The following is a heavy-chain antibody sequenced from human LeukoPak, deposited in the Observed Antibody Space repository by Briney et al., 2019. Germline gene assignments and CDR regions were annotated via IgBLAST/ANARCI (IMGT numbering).Heavy chain of an antibody. CDR2: ISYDGTNK. CDR3: AGGIMITFGGVIVRDMEFDY. Sequence: GGSLRLSCAASGFSFSTHPMYWVRQAPGKGLEWVAIISYDGTNKNYADSVKGRFTISRDNSKNTLYLQMNSLRAEDTAVYYCAGGIMITFGGVIVRDMEFDYWGQGTLVTVSS. J-gene: IGHJ4*02. D-gene: IGHD3-16*02. V-gene: IGHV3-30-3*01. CDR1: GFSFSTHP.